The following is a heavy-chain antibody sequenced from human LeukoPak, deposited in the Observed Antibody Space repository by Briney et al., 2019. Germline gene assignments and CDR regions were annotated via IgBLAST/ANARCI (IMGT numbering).Heavy chain of an antibody. Sequence: SGTLSLTCTVSGGSISSYYWSWIRQPPGKGLEWIGYIYYSGSTNYNPSLKSRVTISVDTSKNQFSLKLSSVTAADTAVYYCARVRDFWSRDFDYWGQGTLVTVSS. J-gene: IGHJ4*02. V-gene: IGHV4-59*01. CDR1: GGSISSYY. D-gene: IGHD3-3*01. CDR3: ARVRDFWSRDFDY. CDR2: IYYSGST.